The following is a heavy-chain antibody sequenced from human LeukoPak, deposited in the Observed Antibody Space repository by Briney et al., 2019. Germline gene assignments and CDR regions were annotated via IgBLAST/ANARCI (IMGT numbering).Heavy chain of an antibody. D-gene: IGHD5/OR15-5a*01. CDR1: GGSITSSSHH. V-gene: IGHV4-39*01. CDR3: VRHDGRGGSTMGALDS. Sequence: NPSETLSLTCTVSGGSITSSSHHWGWIRQSPGKGLEWIGSMYYGRTTYYNPSLNSRVTISVVTSKNQFSLQVNSVTAADTAVYYCVRHDGRGGSTMGALDSWGQGILVTVSP. CDR2: MYYGRTT. J-gene: IGHJ4*02.